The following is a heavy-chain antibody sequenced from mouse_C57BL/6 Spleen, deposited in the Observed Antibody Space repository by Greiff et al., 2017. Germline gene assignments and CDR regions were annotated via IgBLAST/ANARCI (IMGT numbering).Heavy chain of an antibody. CDR3: SSGETAQAAYYYDD. V-gene: IGHV1-72*01. CDR1: GYTFTSYW. J-gene: IGHJ2*01. CDR2: IDPNSGGT. D-gene: IGHD3-2*02. Sequence: QVQLQQPGAELVKPGASVKLSCKASGYTFTSYWMHWVKQRPGRGLEWIGRIDPNSGGTKYNEKFKSKATLTVDKPSSTAYMQLSSLTSTDSAVYDCSSGETAQAAYYYDDWGQGTTLTVSS.